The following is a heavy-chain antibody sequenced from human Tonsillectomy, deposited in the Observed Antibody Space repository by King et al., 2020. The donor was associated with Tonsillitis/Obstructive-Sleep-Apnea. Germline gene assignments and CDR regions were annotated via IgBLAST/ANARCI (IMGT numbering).Heavy chain of an antibody. CDR3: ARGCSRITCYRDWFDI. V-gene: IGHV1-18*01. CDR2: ISGYNGHT. CDR1: GFTFTNYG. D-gene: IGHD2-2*02. Sequence: QLVQSGVEVKKPGASVNVSCKASGFTFTNYGISWVRQAPGQGLEWMAWISGYNGHTKYAQKFQGRVTMTTDTSTKTAYMELENPRSDDTAVYYCARGCSRITCYRDWFDIWGQGTHVTVSS. J-gene: IGHJ5*02.